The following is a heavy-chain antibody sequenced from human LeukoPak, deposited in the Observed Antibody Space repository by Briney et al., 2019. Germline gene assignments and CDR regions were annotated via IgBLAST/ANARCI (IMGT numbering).Heavy chain of an antibody. CDR1: GFTFSSYG. V-gene: IGHV3-30*02. D-gene: IGHD3-3*01. CDR3: AKDELQYYDFWSGYSNAFDI. J-gene: IGHJ3*02. Sequence: GGSLRLSCAASGFTFSSYGMHWVRQAPGEGLEWVAFIRYDGSNKYYADSVKGRFTISRDNSKNTLYLQMNSLRAEDTAVYYCAKDELQYYDFWSGYSNAFDIWGQGTMVTVSS. CDR2: IRYDGSNK.